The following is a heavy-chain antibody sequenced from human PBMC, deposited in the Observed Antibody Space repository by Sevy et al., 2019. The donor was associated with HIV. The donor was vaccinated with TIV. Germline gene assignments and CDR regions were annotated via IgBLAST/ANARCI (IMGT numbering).Heavy chain of an antibody. CDR1: EFTFSSYA. V-gene: IGHV3-30-3*01. CDR3: ARERAGATRHFDY. CDR2: ISYDGSNK. Sequence: GGSLRLSCAASEFTFSSYAMHWVRQAPGKGLEWVAVISYDGSNKYYADSVKGRFTISRDNSKNTLYLQMNSLRAEDTAVYYCARERAGATRHFDYWGQGTLVTVSS. D-gene: IGHD6-25*01. J-gene: IGHJ4*02.